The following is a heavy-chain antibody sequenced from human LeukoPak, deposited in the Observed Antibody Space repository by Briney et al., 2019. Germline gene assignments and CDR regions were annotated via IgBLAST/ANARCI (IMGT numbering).Heavy chain of an antibody. V-gene: IGHV3-53*01. J-gene: IGHJ4*02. D-gene: IGHD3-22*01. CDR1: GFTFSSNY. CDR2: IYSGGST. CDR3: ARLDDYYDSSGEDY. Sequence: GESLRLSCAASGFTFSSNYMSWVRQAPGKGLEWVSVIYSGGSTYYADSVKGRFTISRDNSKNTPYLQMNSLRAEDTAVYYCARLDDYYDSSGEDYWGQGTLVTVSS.